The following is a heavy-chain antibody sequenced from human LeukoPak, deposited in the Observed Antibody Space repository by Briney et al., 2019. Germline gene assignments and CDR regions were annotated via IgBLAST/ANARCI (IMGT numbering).Heavy chain of an antibody. D-gene: IGHD5-24*01. V-gene: IGHV3-64D*06. CDR1: GFTFSDYA. J-gene: IGHJ4*02. CDR3: VKELQTITSPFDY. CDR2: INSNGLST. Sequence: GGSLRLSCSASGFTFSDYAMHWVRQAPGKGLQYVLAINSNGLSTYYTDSVKGRFAISRDNSRNTVYLQMSSLTAEDTAVYYCVKELQTITSPFDYWGQGNPGHRLL.